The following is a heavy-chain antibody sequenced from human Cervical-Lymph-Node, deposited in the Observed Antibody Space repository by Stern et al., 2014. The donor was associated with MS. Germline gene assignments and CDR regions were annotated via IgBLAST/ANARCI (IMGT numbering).Heavy chain of an antibody. Sequence: VQLEESGGGLVQPGGSLRLSCAASGFTFSSYAMSWVRQAPGQGLERVSVVSGSGRSTFYADSVKGRFSISRDNSKNMLYLQMNSLRAEDTAVYYCAKPPYGSGTTCYSVSDYWGQGTLVTVSS. V-gene: IGHV3-23*04. J-gene: IGHJ4*02. CDR1: GFTFSSYA. CDR2: VSGSGRST. D-gene: IGHD2-15*01. CDR3: AKPPYGSGTTCYSVSDY.